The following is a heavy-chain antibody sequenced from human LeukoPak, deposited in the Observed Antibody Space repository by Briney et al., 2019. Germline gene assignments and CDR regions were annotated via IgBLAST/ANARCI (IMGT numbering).Heavy chain of an antibody. J-gene: IGHJ4*02. V-gene: IGHV3-23*01. CDR2: IVGSGGGT. CDR3: SKWGDYDVLTGYYDSDF. D-gene: IGHD3-9*01. CDR1: GFTFSNYA. Sequence: PGASLRLSCAASGFTFSNYAMSWVRQAPGKGPEWVSAIVGSGGGTYYADSVKGRFSISRDNSKNTLFLQMNSLRVEDTALYYCSKWGDYDVLTGYYDSDFWGQGTLVTVSS.